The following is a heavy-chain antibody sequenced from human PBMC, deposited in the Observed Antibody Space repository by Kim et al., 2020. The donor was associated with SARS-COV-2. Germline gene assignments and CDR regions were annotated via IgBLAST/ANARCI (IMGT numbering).Heavy chain of an antibody. V-gene: IGHV3-64D*06. Sequence: KGRFTISRDNSKNTLYLQMSSLRAEDTAVYYCVKDGRYYDSSGYYWYFDLWGRGTLVTVSS. D-gene: IGHD3-22*01. J-gene: IGHJ2*01. CDR3: VKDGRYYDSSGYYWYFDL.